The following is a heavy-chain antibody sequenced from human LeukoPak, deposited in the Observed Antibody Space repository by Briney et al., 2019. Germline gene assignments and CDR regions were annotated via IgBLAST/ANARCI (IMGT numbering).Heavy chain of an antibody. Sequence: GGSLRLSCAASGFTFSSYWMSWVRLAPGKGLEWVANIKQDGSEKYYVDSVKGRFTISRDNAKNSLYLQMNSLRAEDTAVYYCAATYYYGSGSGGGFDYWGQGTLVTVSS. CDR1: GFTFSSYW. V-gene: IGHV3-7*01. CDR3: AATYYYGSGSGGGFDY. J-gene: IGHJ4*02. D-gene: IGHD3-10*01. CDR2: IKQDGSEK.